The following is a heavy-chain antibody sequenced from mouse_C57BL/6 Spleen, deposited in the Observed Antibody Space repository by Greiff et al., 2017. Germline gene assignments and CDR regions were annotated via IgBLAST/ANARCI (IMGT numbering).Heavy chain of an antibody. V-gene: IGHV1-64*01. J-gene: IGHJ4*01. Sequence: QVQLQQSGAELVKPGASVKLSCKASGYTFTSYWMHWVKQRPGQGLEWIGMIHPNSGSTNYNEKFKSKATLTVDKSSSTAYMQLSSLTSEDSAVYYCASDDYEDYAMDYWGQGTSVTVSS. CDR3: ASDDYEDYAMDY. D-gene: IGHD2-4*01. CDR1: GYTFTSYW. CDR2: IHPNSGST.